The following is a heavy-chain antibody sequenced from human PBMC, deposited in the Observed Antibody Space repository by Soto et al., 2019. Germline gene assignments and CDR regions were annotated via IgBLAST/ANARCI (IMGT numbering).Heavy chain of an antibody. CDR2: INHSGST. D-gene: IGHD3-10*01. Sequence: SETLSLTCAVYGGSFSGYYWSWIRQPPGKRLEWIGEINHSGSTNYNPSLKSRVTISVDTSKNQFSLKLSSVTAADTAVYYCARGIKLLWFGELPSNWFDPWGQGTLVTVSS. V-gene: IGHV4-34*01. CDR3: ARGIKLLWFGELPSNWFDP. J-gene: IGHJ5*02. CDR1: GGSFSGYY.